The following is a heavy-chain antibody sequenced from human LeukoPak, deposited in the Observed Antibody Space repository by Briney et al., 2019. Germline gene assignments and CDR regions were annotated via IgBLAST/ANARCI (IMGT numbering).Heavy chain of an antibody. J-gene: IGHJ4*02. CDR1: GFTFSNYG. CDR3: AKDGRSRFGYFDY. V-gene: IGHV3-23*01. Sequence: GGTLRLSCAASGFTFSNYGMSWVRQAPGRGLEWVSAISGSGGSTYYADSVKGRFTISRDNSKNTLYLQMNSLRAEDTAVYYCAKDGRSRFGYFDYWGQGTLVTVSS. D-gene: IGHD2-2*01. CDR2: ISGSGGST.